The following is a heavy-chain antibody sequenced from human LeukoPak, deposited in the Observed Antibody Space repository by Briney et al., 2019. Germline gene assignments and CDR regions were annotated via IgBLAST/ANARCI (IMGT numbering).Heavy chain of an antibody. V-gene: IGHV3-48*03. CDR1: GFTFSSYE. D-gene: IGHD1-1*01. CDR2: INSGGSTV. CDR3: AGGLGRAYHYYCMDV. J-gene: IGHJ6*03. Sequence: GGSLRLSCAASGFTFSSYEMNWVRQAPGKGLEWVSYINSGGSTVYYADSVKGRFTISRDNAKNSPYLQMNSLRAEDTAVYYCAGGLGRAYHYYCMDVWGKGTMVTVSS.